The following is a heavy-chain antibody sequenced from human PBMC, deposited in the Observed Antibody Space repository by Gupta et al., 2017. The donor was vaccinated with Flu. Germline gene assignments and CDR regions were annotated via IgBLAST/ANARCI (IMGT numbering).Heavy chain of an antibody. D-gene: IGHD6-19*01. CDR3: ARQEIREYNNGWGETYYYYYAMDV. Sequence: EVQLVQSGPEVRKPGESLKISCQGSGYSFSTYCIAWVRQMPGKGLEWMGIICPSDSNTRYSPSFQGQVTISADKSISTAYLHFNSLEASDTAMYCCARQEIREYNNGWGETYYYYYAMDVWGQGTTVTVSS. J-gene: IGHJ6*02. V-gene: IGHV5-51*01. CDR1: GYSFSTYC. CDR2: ICPSDSNT.